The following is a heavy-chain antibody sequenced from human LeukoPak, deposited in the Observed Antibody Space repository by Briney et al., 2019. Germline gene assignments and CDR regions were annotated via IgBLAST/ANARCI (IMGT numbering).Heavy chain of an antibody. D-gene: IGHD5-18*01. Sequence: PSETLSLTCTVSGGSISSYYWSWIRQPPGKGLEWIGYIYYSGSTNYNPSLKSRVTISVDTSKNQFSLKLSSVTAADTAVYYCARDGGGYSSNDAFDIWGQGTMVTASS. CDR2: IYYSGST. CDR1: GGSISSYY. J-gene: IGHJ3*02. V-gene: IGHV4-59*01. CDR3: ARDGGGYSSNDAFDI.